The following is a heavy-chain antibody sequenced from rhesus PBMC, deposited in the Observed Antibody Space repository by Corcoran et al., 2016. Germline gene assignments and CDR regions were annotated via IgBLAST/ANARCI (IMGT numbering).Heavy chain of an antibody. J-gene: IGHJ1*01. V-gene: IGHV2-95*01. Sequence: QVTSKESGPALVKPTQTLTLTCTFSGFSISTTGTGVGWIRQPPGTALEWLASIYWNDSKYYSTSLKSRLTISKAPSKNQVVLTMTNMYPVDTATYYCARVRCTSTTCYRPYDAYFEFWGQGALVTVSS. CDR2: IYWNDSK. D-gene: IGHD2-2*01. CDR1: GFSISTTGTG. CDR3: ARVRCTSTTCYRPYDAYFEF.